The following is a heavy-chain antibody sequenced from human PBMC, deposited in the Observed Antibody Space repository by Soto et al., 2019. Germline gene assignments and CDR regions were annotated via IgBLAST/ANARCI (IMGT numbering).Heavy chain of an antibody. J-gene: IGHJ4*02. CDR3: AHSVVAGLGYYLDY. CDR1: GFSLSSTRVA. CDR2: IYWDDDK. D-gene: IGHD6-19*01. Sequence: QITLKESGPTLVKPTQTLTLTCTFSGFSLSSTRVAVGWIRQPPGKALEWLALIYWDDDKRYSPFLKSRLTITKDTSKTQVVLTMTNMDPVDTATYYCAHSVVAGLGYYLDYWGQGTLVTVSS. V-gene: IGHV2-5*02.